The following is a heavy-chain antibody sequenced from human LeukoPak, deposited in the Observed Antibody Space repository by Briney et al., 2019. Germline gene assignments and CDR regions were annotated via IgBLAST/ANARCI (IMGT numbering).Heavy chain of an antibody. CDR3: ARLGYYDSSGYHTLDI. J-gene: IGHJ3*02. CDR2: IYPGDSDT. D-gene: IGHD3-22*01. CDR1: GYSFTSYW. Sequence: GESLKISCKGSGYSFTSYWIGWVRQMPGKGLEWMGIIYPGDSDTRYSPSFQGQVTISADKSISTAYLQWSSLKASDTAMYYCARLGYYDSSGYHTLDIWGQGTMVTASS. V-gene: IGHV5-51*01.